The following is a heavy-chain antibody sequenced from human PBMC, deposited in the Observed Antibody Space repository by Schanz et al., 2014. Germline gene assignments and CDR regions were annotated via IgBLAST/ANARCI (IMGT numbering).Heavy chain of an antibody. D-gene: IGHD3-10*01. CDR2: ISLDGSNQ. CDR3: AVLRGFGELRLDY. J-gene: IGHJ4*02. Sequence: QVHLVESGGGVVQPGRSLRLSCAASGFTFSSYGMHWVRQAPGKGLEWVAIISLDGSNQYYADSVKGRFTISRDNSKNTLFLQMSSLTAEDTAVYYCAVLRGFGELRLDYRGQGTLVTVSS. CDR1: GFTFSSYG. V-gene: IGHV3-30*03.